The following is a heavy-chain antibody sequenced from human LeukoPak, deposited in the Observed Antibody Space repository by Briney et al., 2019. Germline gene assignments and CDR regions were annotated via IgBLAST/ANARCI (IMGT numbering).Heavy chain of an antibody. J-gene: IGHJ4*02. CDR1: GFTFSGYG. Sequence: SGGPLRLSCAASGFTFSGYGMHWVRQAPGKGPEWVAFIRYDGNNKYYADSVKGRFTISRDNSKNTLYLQMNSLRAEDTAVYYCAKGPITIFGVVHFDYWGQGTLVTVSS. V-gene: IGHV3-30*02. CDR3: AKGPITIFGVVHFDY. D-gene: IGHD3-3*01. CDR2: IRYDGNNK.